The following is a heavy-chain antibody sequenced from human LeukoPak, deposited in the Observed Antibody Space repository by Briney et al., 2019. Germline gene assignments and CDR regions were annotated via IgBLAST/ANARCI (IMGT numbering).Heavy chain of an antibody. Sequence: GGSLRLSCAASGFTFSSYWMHWVRQAPGKGLEWVAFISYDATNKYYADSVKGRFSISRDNSENTLYLQMNRLRVEDTAVYYCARDGDKCSGGSCYSWSFDYYYGMDVWGQGTTVTVSS. D-gene: IGHD2-15*01. V-gene: IGHV3-30*03. CDR3: ARDGDKCSGGSCYSWSFDYYYGMDV. CDR2: ISYDATNK. CDR1: GFTFSSYW. J-gene: IGHJ6*02.